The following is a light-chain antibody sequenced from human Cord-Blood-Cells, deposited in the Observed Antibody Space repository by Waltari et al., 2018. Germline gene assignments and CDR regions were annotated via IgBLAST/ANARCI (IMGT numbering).Light chain of an antibody. CDR1: SSNIGAGYD. Sequence: QSVLTQPPSVSGAPGQRVTIPCTGSSSNIGAGYDVHWYQQLPGTAPNLLICGISNRPSGVPARCSGSKSGTSAALAITGLQAEDEADYYCQSYDSSLSGSVFGGGTKLTVL. CDR2: GIS. V-gene: IGLV1-40*01. CDR3: QSYDSSLSGSV. J-gene: IGLJ2*01.